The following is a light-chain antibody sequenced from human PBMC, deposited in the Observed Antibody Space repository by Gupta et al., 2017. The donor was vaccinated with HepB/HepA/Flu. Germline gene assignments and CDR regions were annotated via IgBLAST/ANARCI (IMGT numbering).Light chain of an antibody. J-gene: IGKJ2*01. Sequence: DIQMTQSPSALSASPGDRVTITCRANQSIINYLNWYQQKPGKAPNLLISATSNLQSGVPSRFSGSGSGTDFTLTISNLQPEDFATYYCQQSDSSLYAFGRGTKLELK. CDR3: QQSDSSLYA. CDR2: ATS. V-gene: IGKV1-39*01. CDR1: QSIINY.